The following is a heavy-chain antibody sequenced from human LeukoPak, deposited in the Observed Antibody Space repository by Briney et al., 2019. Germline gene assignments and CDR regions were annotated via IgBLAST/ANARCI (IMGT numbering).Heavy chain of an antibody. Sequence: SETLSLTCTVSGGSIFSYYWNWIRQSPGKGLEWLGYIYSNGITNYGPSLRGRGTISIATSKNQFSLRLASVTAADTAIYYCARRAYFDSSGYSPTSGYFDLWGRGTLVTVSS. J-gene: IGHJ2*01. CDR1: GGSIFSYY. V-gene: IGHV4-4*08. CDR3: ARRAYFDSSGYSPTSGYFDL. D-gene: IGHD3-22*01. CDR2: IYSNGIT.